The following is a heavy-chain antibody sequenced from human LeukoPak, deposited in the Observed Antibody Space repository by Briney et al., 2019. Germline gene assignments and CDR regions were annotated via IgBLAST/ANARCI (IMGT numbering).Heavy chain of an antibody. J-gene: IGHJ4*02. D-gene: IGHD7-27*01. CDR1: GYTFTSYD. Sequence: ASVKVSCKASGYTFTSYDINWVRQATGQGLEWMGWINPNSGGTNYAQKFQGRVTMTRDTSISTAYMELSRLRSDDTAVYYCARANWGSPGDYWGQGTLVTVSS. V-gene: IGHV1-2*02. CDR2: INPNSGGT. CDR3: ARANWGSPGDY.